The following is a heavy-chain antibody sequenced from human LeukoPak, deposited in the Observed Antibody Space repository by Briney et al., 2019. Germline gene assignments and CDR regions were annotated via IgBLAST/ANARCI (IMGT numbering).Heavy chain of an antibody. CDR1: GYTLTELS. D-gene: IGHD6-19*01. J-gene: IGHJ3*02. V-gene: IGHV1-24*01. Sequence: GASVKVSCKVSGYTLTELSMHWVRQAPGTGLEWMGGFDPEDGETIYAQKFQGRVTMTEDTSTDTAYMELSSLRSEDTAVYYCATSSGQNDAFDIWGQGTMVTVSS. CDR3: ATSSGQNDAFDI. CDR2: FDPEDGET.